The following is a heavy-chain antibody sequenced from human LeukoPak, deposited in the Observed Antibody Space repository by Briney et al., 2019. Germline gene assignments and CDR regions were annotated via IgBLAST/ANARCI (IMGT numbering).Heavy chain of an antibody. J-gene: IGHJ4*02. CDR3: ARVWWELGPFDY. CDR2: ISAYNGNT. CDR1: GYTFTSYD. Sequence: ASVKVSCKASGYTFTSYDINWVRQAPGQGLEWMGWISAYNGNTNYAQKLQGRVTMTTDTSTSTAYMELRSLRSDDTAVYYCARVWWELGPFDYWGQGTLVTVSS. V-gene: IGHV1-18*01. D-gene: IGHD1-26*01.